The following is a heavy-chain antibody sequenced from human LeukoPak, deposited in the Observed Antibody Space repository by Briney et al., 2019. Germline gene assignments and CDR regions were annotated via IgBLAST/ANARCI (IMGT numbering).Heavy chain of an antibody. Sequence: GGSLRLSCVGSGVSLSDYGRHWVRQAPGKGLEWVAVVSYDGGHKYYADSVKGRFNISRDTSSDTVSLQMNSLRVEATALYYCARDRINLMVMGHDSGLDCWGQGTLVTVSS. CDR1: GVSLSDYG. V-gene: IGHV3-30*03. CDR2: VSYDGGHK. J-gene: IGHJ4*02. D-gene: IGHD2-8*01. CDR3: ARDRINLMVMGHDSGLDC.